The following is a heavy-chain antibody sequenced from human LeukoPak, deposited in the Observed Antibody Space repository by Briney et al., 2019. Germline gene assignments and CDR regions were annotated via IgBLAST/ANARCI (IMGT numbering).Heavy chain of an antibody. CDR1: GFAFSSSA. D-gene: IGHD2-15*01. J-gene: IGHJ6*03. Sequence: SVKVSCKASGFAFSSSAMQWMRQARGQRLEWIGWIVVGSSDTKYAQKFQERVTITRDMSTSTAYMELSSLRSEDTAVYYCAAGSSYSLHYYYNMDVWGKGTTVTVSS. CDR3: AAGSSYSLHYYYNMDV. V-gene: IGHV1-58*02. CDR2: IVVGSSDT.